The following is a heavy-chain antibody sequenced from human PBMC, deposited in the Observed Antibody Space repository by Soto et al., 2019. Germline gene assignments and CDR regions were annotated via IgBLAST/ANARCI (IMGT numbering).Heavy chain of an antibody. V-gene: IGHV3-30*18. CDR1: GFTFSSYG. CDR3: AKAAYCSSTSCYYYYGMDV. Sequence: QVQLVESGGGVVQPGRSLRLSCAASGFTFSSYGMHWVRQAPGKGLEWVAVISYDGSNKYYADSVKGRFTISRDNSKNTLYLQMNSLRAEDTAVYFCAKAAYCSSTSCYYYYGMDVWGQGTTVTVSS. D-gene: IGHD2-2*01. CDR2: ISYDGSNK. J-gene: IGHJ6*02.